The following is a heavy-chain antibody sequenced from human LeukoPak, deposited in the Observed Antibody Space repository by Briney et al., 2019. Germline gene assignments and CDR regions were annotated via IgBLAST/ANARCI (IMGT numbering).Heavy chain of an antibody. CDR3: ARGYGAQGY. D-gene: IGHD4-17*01. Sequence: GGSLRLSCAASGFTFSSYAMHWVRQAPGKGLEWVAVISYDGSNKYYADSVKGRFTISRDNSKNTLYLQMNSLRAEDTAVYYCARGYGAQGYWGQGTLVTVSS. V-gene: IGHV3-30*14. CDR2: ISYDGSNK. CDR1: GFTFSSYA. J-gene: IGHJ4*02.